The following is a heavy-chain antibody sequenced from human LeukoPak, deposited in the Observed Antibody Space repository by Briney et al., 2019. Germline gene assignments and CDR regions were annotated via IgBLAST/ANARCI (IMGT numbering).Heavy chain of an antibody. CDR1: GGSVSSGSYY. V-gene: IGHV4-61*01. Sequence: PSETLSLTCTVSGGSVSSGSYYWRWIRQPPGKGLEWIGYIYYSGSTNYNPSLKSRVTISVDTSKNQFSLKLSSVTAADTAVYYCARNDPADAFDIWGQGTMVTVSS. CDR3: ARNDPADAFDI. CDR2: IYYSGST. D-gene: IGHD1-1*01. J-gene: IGHJ3*02.